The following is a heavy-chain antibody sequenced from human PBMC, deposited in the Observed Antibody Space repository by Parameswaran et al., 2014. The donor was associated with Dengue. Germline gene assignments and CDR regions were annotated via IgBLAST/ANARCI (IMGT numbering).Heavy chain of an antibody. Sequence: ASDTLSLTCTVSGGSISSSSYYWGWIRQPPGKGLEWIGSIYYSGSTYYNPSLKSRVTISVDTSKNQFSLKLSSVTAADTAVYYCARRITMVRGVQYYYGMDVWGQGTTVTVSS. J-gene: IGHJ6*02. CDR3: ARRITMVRGVQYYYGMDV. CDR1: GGSISSSSYY. V-gene: IGHV4-39*01. D-gene: IGHD3-10*01. CDR2: IYYSGST.